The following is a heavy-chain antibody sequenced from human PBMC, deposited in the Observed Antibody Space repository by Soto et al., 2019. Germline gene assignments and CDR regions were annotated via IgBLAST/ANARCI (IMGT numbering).Heavy chain of an antibody. Sequence: PGESLKISCKGSGYSFTSYWIGWVRQMPGKGLEWMGIIYPGDSDTRYSLSFQGQVTISADKSISTAYLQWSSLKASDTAMYYCARLTAHTQPNDAFDIWGQGTMVTVSS. V-gene: IGHV5-51*01. D-gene: IGHD5-18*01. CDR1: GYSFTSYW. CDR3: ARLTAHTQPNDAFDI. J-gene: IGHJ3*02. CDR2: IYPGDSDT.